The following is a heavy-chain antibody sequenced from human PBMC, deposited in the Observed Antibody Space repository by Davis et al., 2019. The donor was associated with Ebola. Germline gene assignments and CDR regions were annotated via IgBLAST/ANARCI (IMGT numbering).Heavy chain of an antibody. CDR2: ITSSGSTI. CDR3: ARDLLTGTTWDY. J-gene: IGHJ4*02. V-gene: IGHV3-48*04. CDR1: GFTFDTYG. D-gene: IGHD1-20*01. Sequence: GESLKISCAASGFTFDTYGMSWVRQAPGKGLEWVSYITSSGSTIYYADSVKGRFTISRDNAKNSLYLQMNSLRAEDTAVYYCARDLLTGTTWDYWGQGTLVTVSS.